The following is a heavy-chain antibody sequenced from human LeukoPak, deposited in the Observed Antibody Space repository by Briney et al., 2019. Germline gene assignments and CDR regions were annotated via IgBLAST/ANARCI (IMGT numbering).Heavy chain of an antibody. CDR2: VYPGNSDP. Sequence: GESLKISCKASGYSFTTYWIAWVRQMPGKGLEWMGVVYPGNSDPRYGPSFLGQVTISADKSTTTAYVRWGRLNASDTAMYYCARGGCIGSACYGYLDFWGRGTLVTVSS. V-gene: IGHV5-51*01. CDR1: GYSFTTYW. J-gene: IGHJ4*02. D-gene: IGHD2-2*01. CDR3: ARGGCIGSACYGYLDF.